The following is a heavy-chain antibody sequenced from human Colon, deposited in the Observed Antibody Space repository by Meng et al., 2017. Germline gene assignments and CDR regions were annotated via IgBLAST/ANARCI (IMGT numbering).Heavy chain of an antibody. V-gene: IGHV1-46*01. CDR3: ARDDQITMFDY. CDR2: INPSGGST. D-gene: IGHD3-10*01. Sequence: ASLKVSCKASGYTFTSYYMYWVRHAPGQGLEWMGIINPSGGSTSYAQKFQGRVTMTRDTSTSTVYMELSSLRSEDTAVYYCARDDQITMFDYWGQGTLVTVSS. CDR1: GYTFTSYY. J-gene: IGHJ4*02.